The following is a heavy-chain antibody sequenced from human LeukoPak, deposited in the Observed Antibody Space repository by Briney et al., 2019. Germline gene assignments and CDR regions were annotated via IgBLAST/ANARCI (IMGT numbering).Heavy chain of an antibody. J-gene: IGHJ4*02. CDR3: AIMHGYYDGSGYWVQ. D-gene: IGHD3-22*01. Sequence: GGSLRLSCAASGFIFSSYGMSWVRQAPGKGLEWVSFITTSGATTSYADSVKGRFTISRDNPRNTLHMQMNSLRDEDTALYYCAIMHGYYDGSGYWVQWGQGTLVTVSS. V-gene: IGHV3-23*01. CDR1: GFIFSSYG. CDR2: ITTSGATT.